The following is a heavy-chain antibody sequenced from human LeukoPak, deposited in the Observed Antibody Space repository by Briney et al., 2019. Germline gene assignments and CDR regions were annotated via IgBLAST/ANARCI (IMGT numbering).Heavy chain of an antibody. CDR1: GFTFSSYA. J-gene: IGHJ4*02. CDR2: ISGSGGST. V-gene: IGHV3-23*01. CDR3: AKAGSSWYTGYYFDY. Sequence: PGGSLRLSCAASGFTFSSYAMSWVRQAPGKGLEWVSAISGSGGSTYYADSVKGRFTISRDNSKNTLYLQMNSLRAEDTAVYYCAKAGSSWYTGYYFDYWGQGTLVTVSS. D-gene: IGHD6-13*01.